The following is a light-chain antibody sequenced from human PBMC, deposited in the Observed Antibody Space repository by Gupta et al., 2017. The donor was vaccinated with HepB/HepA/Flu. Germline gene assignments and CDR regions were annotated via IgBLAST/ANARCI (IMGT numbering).Light chain of an antibody. CDR1: SSDVGSYNY. V-gene: IGLV2-8*01. CDR2: EVS. CDR3: SSYAGSNNVV. J-gene: IGLJ2*01. Sequence: SPLTQPPSPSGSPGQSVTTSCTATSSDVGSYNYVSWYQQHPGKAPTLMIYEVSKPPSGVPDRFSGSKSGNTASLTVTGLQAEDEADYYCSSYAGSNNVVFGGGTKLTVL.